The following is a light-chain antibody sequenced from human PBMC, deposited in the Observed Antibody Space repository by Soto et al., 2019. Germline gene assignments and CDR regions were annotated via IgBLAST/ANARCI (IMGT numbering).Light chain of an antibody. Sequence: IFMTQSAGTLSVFPGESVTLSCMASQSVNGFLDWFQHKPGQAPRLVLKRIFIRAIGVPARFSGSGSETEFTLTINGLQSEDSGVYYCLQHYAWPWTFGQGTKVDIK. CDR2: RIF. V-gene: IGKV3-15*01. J-gene: IGKJ1*01. CDR3: LQHYAWPWT. CDR1: QSVNGF.